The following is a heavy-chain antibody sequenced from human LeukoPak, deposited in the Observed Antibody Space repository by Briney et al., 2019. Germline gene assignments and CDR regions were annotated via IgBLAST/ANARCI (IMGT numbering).Heavy chain of an antibody. Sequence: GGSLRLSCAASGFTFTTYNMNWVRQAPGKGLEWVSFVSSDSKIIYYADSVKGRFTVSRDNAKNSLYLQMNSLTDEDTAVYYCARYVDTTMLTWGQGTLVTVSS. J-gene: IGHJ4*02. D-gene: IGHD5-18*01. V-gene: IGHV3-48*02. CDR3: ARYVDTTMLT. CDR1: GFTFTTYN. CDR2: VSSDSKII.